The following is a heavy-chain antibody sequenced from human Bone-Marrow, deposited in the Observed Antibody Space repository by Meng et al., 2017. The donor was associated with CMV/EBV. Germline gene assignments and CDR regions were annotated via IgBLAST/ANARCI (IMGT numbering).Heavy chain of an antibody. CDR2: IIPILGIA. CDR1: GGTFSSYT. V-gene: IGHV1-69*02. J-gene: IGHJ6*02. CDR3: ARLGYCSGGSCYRDYYYGMDV. D-gene: IGHD2-15*01. Sequence: SVKVSCKASGGTFSSYTISWVRQAPGQGLEWMGRIIPILGIANYAQKFQGRVTITADKSTSTAYMELSSLRSEDTAVYYCARLGYCSGGSCYRDYYYGMDVWGQGTTVTVSS.